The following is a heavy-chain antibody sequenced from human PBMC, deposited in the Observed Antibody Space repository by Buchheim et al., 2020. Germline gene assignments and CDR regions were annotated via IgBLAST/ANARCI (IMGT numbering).Heavy chain of an antibody. CDR1: GFTVSSNY. Sequence: EVQLVESGGGLVQPGGSLRLSCAASGFTVSSNYMSWVRQAPGKGLEWVSVIYSGGSTYYADSVKGRFTISRDNSKNTLYLQKNSLSAEDTAVYYWASDDSSGYYMVDYYYGGMDVWGQGTT. D-gene: IGHD3-22*01. J-gene: IGHJ6*02. CDR3: ASDDSSGYYMVDYYYGGMDV. CDR2: IYSGGST. V-gene: IGHV3-66*02.